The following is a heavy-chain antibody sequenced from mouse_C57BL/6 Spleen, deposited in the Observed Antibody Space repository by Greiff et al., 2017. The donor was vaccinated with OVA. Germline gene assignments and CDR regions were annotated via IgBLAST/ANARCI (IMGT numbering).Heavy chain of an antibody. CDR2: IWSGGST. Sequence: QVHVKQSGPGLVQPSQSLSITCTVSGFSLTSYGVHWVRQPPGKGLEWLGVIWSGGSTDYNAAFISSLSISKDNSKSQVFFKMNSLQADDTAIYYCAKNEDLDVWGTGTTVTVSS. V-gene: IGHV2-4*01. CDR1: GFSLTSYG. CDR3: AKNEDLDV. J-gene: IGHJ1*03.